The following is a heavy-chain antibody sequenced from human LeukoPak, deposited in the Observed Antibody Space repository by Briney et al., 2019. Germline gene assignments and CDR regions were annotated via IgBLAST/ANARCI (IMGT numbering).Heavy chain of an antibody. CDR2: ISGSGGST. J-gene: IGHJ4*02. V-gene: IGHV3-23*01. Sequence: PGASLRLSCAASGFTFSSYAMSWVRQAPGKGLEWVSAISGSGGSTYYADSVKGRFTISRDNSKNTLYLQMNSLRAEDTAVYYCAKDPTQAVAASLNYWGQGTLVTVSS. D-gene: IGHD6-19*01. CDR3: AKDPTQAVAASLNY. CDR1: GFTFSSYA.